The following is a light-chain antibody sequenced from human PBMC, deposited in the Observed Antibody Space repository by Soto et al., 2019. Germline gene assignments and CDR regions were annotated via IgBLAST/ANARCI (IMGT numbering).Light chain of an antibody. Sequence: QSVLTQPASVSGSPGQSITISCTGTSSDIGGYNSVSWYQQHPGKVPKLLIYDVTNRPSGISNRFSGSKSGNTASLTISGLQAEDEADYYYSSYGSSNTVVFGGGTKLTVL. CDR3: SSYGSSNTVV. CDR2: DVT. CDR1: SSDIGGYNS. J-gene: IGLJ3*02. V-gene: IGLV2-14*01.